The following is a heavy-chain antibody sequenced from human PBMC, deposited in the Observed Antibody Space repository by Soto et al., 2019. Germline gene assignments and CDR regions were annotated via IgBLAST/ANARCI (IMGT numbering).Heavy chain of an antibody. D-gene: IGHD2-2*01. CDR3: ARDLRSMPQSNWFDP. CDR2: IIPILGIA. J-gene: IGHJ5*02. V-gene: IGHV1-69*04. Sequence: GASVKVSCKASGGTFSSYTISWVRQAPGQGLEWMGRIIPILGIANYAQKFQGRVTITADKSTSTAYMELSSPRSEDTAVYYCARDLRSMPQSNWFDPWGQGTLVTVSS. CDR1: GGTFSSYT.